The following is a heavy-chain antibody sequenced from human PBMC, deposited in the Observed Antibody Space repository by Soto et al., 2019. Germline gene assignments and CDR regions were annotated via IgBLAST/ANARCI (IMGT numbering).Heavy chain of an antibody. D-gene: IGHD3-10*01. CDR2: ISGSGGAT. CDR1: GFTFSSYA. CDR3: VLWPPYYFDY. V-gene: IGHV3-23*01. Sequence: ELQLLESGGGLVQPGGSLRLSCAASGFTFSSYAMSWVRQAPGKGLEWVSAISGSGGATYYVDSVKSRFTISRDNSKNTLYLQMNSLRAEDTAVYYCVLWPPYYFDYWGQGPLVTVSS. J-gene: IGHJ4*02.